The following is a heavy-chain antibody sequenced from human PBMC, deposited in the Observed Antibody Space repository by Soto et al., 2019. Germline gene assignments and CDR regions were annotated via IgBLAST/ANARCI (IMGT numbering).Heavy chain of an antibody. CDR2: ISWNSGSI. Sequence: EVQLVESGGGLVQPGRSLRLSCAASGFTFDDYAMHWVRQAPGKGLEWLSGISWNSGSIGYADSVKGRFTISRDNAKNSLYLQMNSLRAEDTALYYCAKDRVSGGWAGGDYWGQGTLVTVSS. D-gene: IGHD6-19*01. J-gene: IGHJ4*02. CDR3: AKDRVSGGWAGGDY. CDR1: GFTFDDYA. V-gene: IGHV3-9*01.